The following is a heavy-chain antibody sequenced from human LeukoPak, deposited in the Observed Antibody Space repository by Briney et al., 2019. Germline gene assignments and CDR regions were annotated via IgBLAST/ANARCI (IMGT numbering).Heavy chain of an antibody. CDR2: ITSSGTYI. D-gene: IGHD1-26*01. J-gene: IGHJ4*01. CDR3: ARASGGWDLGY. Sequence: PGGSLRLSCAASGFTFNVFHMNWVRQAPGKGLEWISSITSSGTYITYADSIQGRFTISRDNARNSLYLQMNSLRVDDTALYYCARASGGWDLGYWGHGTLVTVSS. V-gene: IGHV3-21*01. CDR1: GFTFNVFH.